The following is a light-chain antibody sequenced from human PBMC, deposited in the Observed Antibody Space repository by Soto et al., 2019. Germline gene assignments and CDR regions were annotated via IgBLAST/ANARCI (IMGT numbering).Light chain of an antibody. Sequence: QSVLTQSPSASASLGASVKLTCTLSSGHSSYAIAWHQQQPEKGPRYLMKLNSDGSHSKGDGIPDRFSGSSSGAERYLTISSPQSEDEADYYCQTWGTGIWVFGGGTKVTVL. CDR3: QTWGTGIWV. CDR1: SGHSSYA. V-gene: IGLV4-69*01. CDR2: LNSDGSH. J-gene: IGLJ3*02.